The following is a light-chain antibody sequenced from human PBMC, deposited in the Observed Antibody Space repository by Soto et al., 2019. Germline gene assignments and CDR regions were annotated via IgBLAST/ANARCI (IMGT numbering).Light chain of an antibody. CDR3: CSYASSSTVV. Sequence: QSALTQPASVSGSPGQSITISCTGTSSDVESYNYVSWYQQHPGKAPKLMIYEVSNRPSGVSYRFSGSKSGNTASLTISELEDEDDAYYYCCSYASSSTVVFGGGTKLTVL. CDR2: EVS. J-gene: IGLJ2*01. V-gene: IGLV2-23*02. CDR1: SSDVESYNY.